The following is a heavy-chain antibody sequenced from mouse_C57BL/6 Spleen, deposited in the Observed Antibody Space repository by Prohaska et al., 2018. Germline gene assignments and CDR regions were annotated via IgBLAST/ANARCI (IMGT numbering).Heavy chain of an antibody. CDR3: ARGGVATFDY. D-gene: IGHD1-1*02. CDR1: GYTFTSYW. V-gene: IGHV1-50*01. CDR2: IDPSDSYT. J-gene: IGHJ2*01. Sequence: QVQLQQPGAELVKPGASVKLSCKASGYTFTSYWMQWVKQRPGQGLEWIGEIDPSDSYTNYNQKFKGKATLTVDTSSSTAYMQLSSLTSEDSAVYYCARGGVATFDYWGQGTTLTVSS.